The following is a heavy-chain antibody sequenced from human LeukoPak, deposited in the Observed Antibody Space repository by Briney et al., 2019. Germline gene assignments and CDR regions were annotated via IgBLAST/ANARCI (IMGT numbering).Heavy chain of an antibody. CDR2: IYTSGST. D-gene: IGHD3-10*01. CDR1: GGSISSASYY. V-gene: IGHV4-61*02. J-gene: IGHJ6*03. Sequence: SETLSLTCTVSGGSISSASYYWSWIRQPAGKGLEWIGRIYTSGSTNYNSSLKSRVTISVDTSKNQFSLKLSSVTAADTAMYYCARVGIIGVYYYMDVWGKGTTVTVSS. CDR3: ARVGIIGVYYYMDV.